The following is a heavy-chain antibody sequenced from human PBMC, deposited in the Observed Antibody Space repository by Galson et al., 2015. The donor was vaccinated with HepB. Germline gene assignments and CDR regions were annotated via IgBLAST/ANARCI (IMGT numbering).Heavy chain of an antibody. D-gene: IGHD5-18*01. J-gene: IGHJ4*02. V-gene: IGHV3-21*01. CDR1: GFTFSSYS. Sequence: SLRLSCAASGFTFSSYSMNWVRQAPGKGLEWVSSISSSSSYIYYADSVKGRFTISRDNPKNSLYLQMNSLRAEDTAVYYCARARGYSYGETRSYFDYWGQGTLVTVSS. CDR2: ISSSSSYI. CDR3: ARARGYSYGETRSYFDY.